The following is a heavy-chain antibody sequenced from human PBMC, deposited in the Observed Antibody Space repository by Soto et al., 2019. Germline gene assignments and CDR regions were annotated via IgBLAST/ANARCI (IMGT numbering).Heavy chain of an antibody. CDR1: GFTFSSYA. J-gene: IGHJ6*02. D-gene: IGHD3-10*01. CDR2: ISYDGSNK. Sequence: PGGSLRLSCAASGFTFSSYAMHWVRQAPGKGLEWVAVISYDGSNKYYADSVKGRFTISRDNSKNTLYLQMNSPRAEDTAVYYCARDRSPGRYYGMDVWGQGTTVTVS. CDR3: ARDRSPGRYYGMDV. V-gene: IGHV3-30-3*01.